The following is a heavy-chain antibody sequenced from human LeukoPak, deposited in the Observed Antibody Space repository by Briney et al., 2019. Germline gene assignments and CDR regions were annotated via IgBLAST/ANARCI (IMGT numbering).Heavy chain of an antibody. J-gene: IGHJ4*02. CDR2: VSGSGGNT. Sequence: PGGSLRLSCAASGFTFSNYALNWVRQAPGRGLEWVSTVSGSGGNTYYADSVKGRFTISRDNSKNTLYLQMNGLRAEDTALYYCAKAGRDIVVVPAATPDYWGQGTLVTVSS. V-gene: IGHV3-23*01. D-gene: IGHD2-2*01. CDR1: GFTFSNYA. CDR3: AKAGRDIVVVPAATPDY.